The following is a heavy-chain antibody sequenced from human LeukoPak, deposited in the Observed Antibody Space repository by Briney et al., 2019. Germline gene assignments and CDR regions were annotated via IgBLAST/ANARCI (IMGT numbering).Heavy chain of an antibody. Sequence: SETLSLTCTVSGGATSSYYWSWIRQPPGKGLEWIGYIYYSGSTNYNPSLKSRVTISIDTSKNQFSLTLSSVPAADTAVYYCARRGIAAAGYDYWGQGTLVTVSS. J-gene: IGHJ4*02. V-gene: IGHV4-59*08. CDR1: GGATSSYY. CDR2: IYYSGST. D-gene: IGHD6-13*01. CDR3: ARRGIAAAGYDY.